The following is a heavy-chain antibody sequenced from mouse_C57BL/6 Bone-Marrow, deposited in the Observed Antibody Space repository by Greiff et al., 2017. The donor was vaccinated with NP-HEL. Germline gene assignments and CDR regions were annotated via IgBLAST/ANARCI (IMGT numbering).Heavy chain of an antibody. J-gene: IGHJ2*01. CDR3: ARSSPFYDGRKFDY. CDR1: GYTFTSYW. D-gene: IGHD1-1*01. V-gene: IGHV1-69*01. Sequence: QVQLQQPGPELVMPGASVKLSCKASGYTFTSYWMHWVKQSPGHGLAWIGEIDPSDSYTNSNQKFKGKSTLTVDKSSSTAYMQLSSLTSEDSAVYYCARSSPFYDGRKFDYWGQGTTLTVSS. CDR2: IDPSDSYT.